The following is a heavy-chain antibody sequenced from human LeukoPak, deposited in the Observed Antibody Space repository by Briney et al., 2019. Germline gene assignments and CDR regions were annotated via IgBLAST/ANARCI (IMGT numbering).Heavy chain of an antibody. Sequence: NRGESLKISCKGSGYSFSSYWIAWVRQMPGKGLEWMGIIYPGDSDTRYSPSFQGQVTISADKSINTAYLQWSSLKASDTAMYFCARRSTYYYDSSGYYSIAFDIWGQGTMVTVSS. CDR3: ARRSTYYYDSSGYYSIAFDI. J-gene: IGHJ3*02. V-gene: IGHV5-51*01. CDR1: GYSFSSYW. D-gene: IGHD3-22*01. CDR2: IYPGDSDT.